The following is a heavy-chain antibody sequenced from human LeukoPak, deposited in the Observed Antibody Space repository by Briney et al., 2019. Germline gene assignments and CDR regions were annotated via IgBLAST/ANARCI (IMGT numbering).Heavy chain of an antibody. CDR1: GGSFSGYY. V-gene: IGHV4-34*01. CDR3: ARGRGS. J-gene: IGHJ5*02. CDR2: INHSGGT. Sequence: SETLSLTCAVYGGSFSGYYWSWIRQPPGKGLEWIGEINHSGGTNYNPSLKSRVTISVDTSKNQFSLKLSSVTAADTAVYYCARGRGSWGQGTLVTVSS.